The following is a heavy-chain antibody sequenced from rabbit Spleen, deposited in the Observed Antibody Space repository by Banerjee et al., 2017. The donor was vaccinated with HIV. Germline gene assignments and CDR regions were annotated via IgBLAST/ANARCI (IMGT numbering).Heavy chain of an antibody. J-gene: IGHJ4*01. CDR1: GFSFSSYY. D-gene: IGHD1-1*01. CDR2: INTATDKA. V-gene: IGHV1S45*01. Sequence: QEQLEESGGDLVKPEGSLTLTCTASGFSFSSYYMCWVRQAPGKGLEWIACINTATDKAVYARWAKGRFIMSRTSSTTVTLQMTSLTAADTATYLCARDLVGVIGWNFNLWGPGTLVTVS. CDR3: ARDLVGVIGWNFNL.